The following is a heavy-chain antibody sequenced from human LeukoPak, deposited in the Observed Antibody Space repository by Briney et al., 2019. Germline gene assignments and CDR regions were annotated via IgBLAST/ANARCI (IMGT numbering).Heavy chain of an antibody. J-gene: IGHJ6*02. CDR3: ARINDFWSGPTLDV. CDR2: IYQSGSGRT. V-gene: IGHV4-30-2*01. CDR1: VGSISSGGHS. Sequence: SQSLSLTFPVSVGSISSGGHSWSWIRQPPGEGLEWLGYIYQSGSGRTYYNPSLKSRVTISIDKSKNQFSLKLNSVTAADTAVYYCARINDFWSGPTLDVWGQGTTVTVSS. D-gene: IGHD3-3*01.